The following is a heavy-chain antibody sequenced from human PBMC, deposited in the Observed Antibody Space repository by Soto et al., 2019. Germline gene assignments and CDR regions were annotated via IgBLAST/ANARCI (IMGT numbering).Heavy chain of an antibody. J-gene: IGHJ4*02. Sequence: GASVKVSCKASGYTFTNYGISWVRQAPGQGLEWMGWISAYNGNTNYAQRLQGRVTMTTDTSTSTAYMELRSLRSDDTAVYYCARAKSCSAGSCYDLDYWGQGTLITVSS. CDR3: ARAKSCSAGSCYDLDY. D-gene: IGHD2-15*01. CDR1: GYTFTNYG. V-gene: IGHV1-18*01. CDR2: ISAYNGNT.